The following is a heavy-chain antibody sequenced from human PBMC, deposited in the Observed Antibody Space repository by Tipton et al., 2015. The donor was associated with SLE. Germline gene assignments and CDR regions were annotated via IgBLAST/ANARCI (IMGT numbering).Heavy chain of an antibody. CDR1: GGSISSSSYY. CDR3: AREGHAGYSYGGGAFDI. V-gene: IGHV3-53*05. D-gene: IGHD5-18*01. Sequence: LSLTCTVSGGSISSSSYYWGWIRQPPGKGLEWVSVIYSGGSIYYADSVKGRFTISRDNSKNTLYLQMNSLRAEDTAVYYCAREGHAGYSYGGGAFDIWGQGAMVTVSS. J-gene: IGHJ3*02. CDR2: IYSGGSI.